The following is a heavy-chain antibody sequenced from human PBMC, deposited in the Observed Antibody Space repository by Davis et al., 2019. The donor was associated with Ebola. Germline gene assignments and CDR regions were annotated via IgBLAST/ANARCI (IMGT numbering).Heavy chain of an antibody. CDR3: ARDTYSSSLFLSGLDY. Sequence: PGESLKISCAASGFTVSSNYMSWVRQAPGKGLEWVSVIYSGGSTYYADSVKGRFTISRDNAKNSLYLQMNSLRAEDTAVYYCARDTYSSSLFLSGLDYWGQGTLVTVSS. D-gene: IGHD6-6*01. CDR2: IYSGGST. V-gene: IGHV3-53*01. CDR1: GFTVSSNY. J-gene: IGHJ4*02.